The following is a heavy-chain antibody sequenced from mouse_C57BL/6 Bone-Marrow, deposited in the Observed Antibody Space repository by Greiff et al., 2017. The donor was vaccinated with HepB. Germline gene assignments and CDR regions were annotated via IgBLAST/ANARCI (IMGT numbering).Heavy chain of an antibody. CDR3: ARHYYGSRGAMDY. Sequence: EVHLVESGGGLVQPGGSLKLSCAASGFTFSDYGMAWVRQAPRKGPEWVAFISNLAYSIYYADTVTGRFTISRENAKNTLYLEMSSLRSEDTAMYYCARHYYGSRGAMDYWGQGTSVTVSS. CDR1: GFTFSDYG. CDR2: ISNLAYSI. J-gene: IGHJ4*01. V-gene: IGHV5-15*01. D-gene: IGHD1-1*01.